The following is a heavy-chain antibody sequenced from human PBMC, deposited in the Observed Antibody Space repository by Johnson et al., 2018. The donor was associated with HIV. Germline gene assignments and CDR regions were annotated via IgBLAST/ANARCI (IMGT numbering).Heavy chain of an antibody. Sequence: VQLVESGGGVVQPGRSLRLSCAASGFTFSSYAMHWVRQAPGKGLEWVAVISYDGSNKYYADSVKGRFTISRDNSKNTLFLQMNSLRPEDTAVYYCAKDTYSHRLTVTESGFDIWGQGTMVTVSS. CDR2: ISYDGSNK. J-gene: IGHJ3*02. V-gene: IGHV3-30-3*01. CDR1: GFTFSSYA. D-gene: IGHD4-11*01. CDR3: AKDTYSHRLTVTESGFDI.